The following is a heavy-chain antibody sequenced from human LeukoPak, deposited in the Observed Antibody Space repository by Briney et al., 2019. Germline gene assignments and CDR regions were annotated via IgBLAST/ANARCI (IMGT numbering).Heavy chain of an antibody. CDR1: GGSISSGYY. Sequence: KPSETLSLTCTVSGGSISSGYYWGWIRQPPGKGLEWIGSIYHSGSTYYNPSLKSRVTISVDTSKNQFSLKLSSVTAADTAVYYCARARDSSGYYSAFDIWGQGTMVTVSS. CDR2: IYHSGST. J-gene: IGHJ3*02. D-gene: IGHD3-22*01. CDR3: ARARDSSGYYSAFDI. V-gene: IGHV4-38-2*02.